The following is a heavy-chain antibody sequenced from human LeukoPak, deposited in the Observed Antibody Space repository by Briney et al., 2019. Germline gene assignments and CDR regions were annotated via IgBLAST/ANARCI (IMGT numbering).Heavy chain of an antibody. CDR2: IYYDGTT. CDR1: GGALRSSSYY. J-gene: IGHJ4*02. CDR3: ARHSEYYSGSGSASGYFDY. D-gene: IGHD3-10*01. V-gene: IGHV4-39*01. Sequence: PSETLSLTCSVSGGALRSSSYYWGWIRQPPGKGLEWVGTIYYDGTTYYNPSLKSRVTISVDTSTNQFSLKLISVTAADTAVYYCARHSEYYSGSGSASGYFDYWGQGTLVTVSS.